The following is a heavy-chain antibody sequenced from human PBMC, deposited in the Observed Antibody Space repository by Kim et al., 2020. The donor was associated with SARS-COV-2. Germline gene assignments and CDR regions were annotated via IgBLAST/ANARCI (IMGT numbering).Heavy chain of an antibody. D-gene: IGHD3-10*01. CDR2: ISYDGSNK. J-gene: IGHJ6*02. Sequence: GGSLRLSCAASGFTFSSYGMHWVRQAPGKGLEWVAVISYDGSNKYYADSVKGRFTISRDNSKNTLYLQMNSLRAEDTAVYYCAKDLDTMVRGVIPHYYYYYGMDVWGQGTTVTVSS. V-gene: IGHV3-30*18. CDR3: AKDLDTMVRGVIPHYYYYYGMDV. CDR1: GFTFSSYG.